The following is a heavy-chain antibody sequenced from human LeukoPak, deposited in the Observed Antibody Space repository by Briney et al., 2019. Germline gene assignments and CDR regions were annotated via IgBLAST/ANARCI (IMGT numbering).Heavy chain of an antibody. Sequence: PSETLSLTCTVSGGSITNDYWNWIRQSSGEQLEGIGSIHYSGTINYSPSLKSRITISLDTSKNQFSLKLSSVTAADTAMYYCATSYDHGWLIGSWGQGTLVTVSS. D-gene: IGHD3-16*01. J-gene: IGHJ4*02. V-gene: IGHV4-59*01. CDR3: ATSYDHGWLIGS. CDR1: GGSITNDY. CDR2: IHYSGTI.